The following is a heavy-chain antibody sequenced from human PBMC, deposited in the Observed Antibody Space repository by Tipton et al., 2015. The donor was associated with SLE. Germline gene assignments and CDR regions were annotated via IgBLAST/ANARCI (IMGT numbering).Heavy chain of an antibody. D-gene: IGHD2-21*01. CDR1: GGSFSGYY. CDR2: INHSGST. V-gene: IGHV4-34*01. CDR3: ARGGPRGFWVIAIQARYFDY. Sequence: LRLSCAVYGGSFSGYYWSWIRQPPGKGLEWIGEINHSGSTNYNPSLKSRVTISVDTSKNQFSLKLSSVTAADTAVYYCARGGPRGFWVIAIQARYFDYWGQGTLVTVSS. J-gene: IGHJ4*02.